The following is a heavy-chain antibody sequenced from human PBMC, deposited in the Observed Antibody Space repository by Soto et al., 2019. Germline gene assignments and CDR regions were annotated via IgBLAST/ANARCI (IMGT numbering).Heavy chain of an antibody. CDR2: ISGSGGST. Sequence: GGSLRLSCAASGFTFSNYAISWVRQAPGKGLEWVSSISGSGGSTYYADSVKGRFTISRDNSKNTLYLQMNSLRAEDTAVYYCATYSGNYERYGVYYGMDVWGQGTTVTAP. CDR1: GFTFSNYA. CDR3: ATYSGNYERYGVYYGMDV. V-gene: IGHV3-23*01. J-gene: IGHJ6*02. D-gene: IGHD1-26*01.